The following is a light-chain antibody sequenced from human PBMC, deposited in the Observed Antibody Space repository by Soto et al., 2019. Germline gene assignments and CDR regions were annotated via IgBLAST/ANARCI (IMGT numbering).Light chain of an antibody. CDR1: QSVSSSY. J-gene: IGKJ5*01. CDR3: QQYYNWPRT. Sequence: EIVMTQSPSTLSVSPGDRATLSCRASQSVSSSYLAWYQQKPGQAPRLLIYGASSRATGIPDRFSGSGSGTEFTLTINSLQAEDSAVYYCQQYYNWPRTFGQGTRLETK. V-gene: IGKV3D-15*01. CDR2: GAS.